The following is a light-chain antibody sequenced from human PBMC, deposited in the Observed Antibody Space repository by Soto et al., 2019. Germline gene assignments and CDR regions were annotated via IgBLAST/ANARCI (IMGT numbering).Light chain of an antibody. CDR1: SGHSSYA. CDR2: LNSDGSH. V-gene: IGLV4-69*01. Sequence: QLVLTQSPSASASLGASVKLTCTLSSGHSSYAIAWHQQQPEKGPRYLMKLNSDGSHSKGDGIPDRFSGSSSGAERYLTISGLQSEDEADYYCQTWGTGDVFGTGTKLTVL. J-gene: IGLJ1*01. CDR3: QTWGTGDV.